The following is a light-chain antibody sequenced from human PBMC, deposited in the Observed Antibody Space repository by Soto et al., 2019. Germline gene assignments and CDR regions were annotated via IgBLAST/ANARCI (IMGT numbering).Light chain of an antibody. Sequence: DIQMTQSPSTLSAFVGDRVTITCRASQSINTWLAWYQQKPGKAPKLLIYKASSLESGDPSRFSGSGSGTEFTLTISSLQPDDLATYYCQQYDSSPYTFGQGTKLEIK. CDR3: QQYDSSPYT. CDR1: QSINTW. J-gene: IGKJ2*01. V-gene: IGKV1-5*03. CDR2: KAS.